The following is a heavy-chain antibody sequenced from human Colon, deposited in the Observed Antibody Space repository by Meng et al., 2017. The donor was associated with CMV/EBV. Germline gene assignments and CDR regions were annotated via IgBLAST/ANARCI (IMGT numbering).Heavy chain of an antibody. CDR2: ISHDGTKK. CDR3: ARASNSSFDP. CDR1: GFTFSAFP. D-gene: IGHD4-11*01. V-gene: IGHV3-30*04. Sequence: GESLKISCAASGFTFSAFPIHWVRQAPGKGLEWVAIISHDGTKKYYAESVKGRFSLSRDNSQNTVYMHMNSLRGDDTAVYYCARASNSSFDPWGQGTLVTVSS. J-gene: IGHJ5*02.